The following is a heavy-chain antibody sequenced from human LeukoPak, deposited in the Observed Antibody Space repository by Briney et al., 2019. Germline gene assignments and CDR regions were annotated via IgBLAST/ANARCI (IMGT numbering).Heavy chain of an antibody. CDR1: GYTFTGYY. CDR3: ARDEGGRELQFDY. Sequence: GASVKVSCKASGYTFTGYYMHWVRQAPGQGLEWMGWINPNSGGTNYAQKFQGRVTMTRDTSISTAYMELSRLRSDDTAVYYCARDEGGRELQFDYWGQGTLVTVSS. J-gene: IGHJ4*02. CDR2: INPNSGGT. V-gene: IGHV1-2*02. D-gene: IGHD1-26*01.